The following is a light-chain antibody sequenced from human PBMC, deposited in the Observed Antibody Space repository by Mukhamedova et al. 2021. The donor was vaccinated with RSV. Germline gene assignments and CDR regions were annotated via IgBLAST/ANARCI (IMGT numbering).Light chain of an antibody. CDR3: QQYNSYSRT. CDR1: QSISSW. Sequence: TWGASQSISSWLAWYQQKPGKAPNLLIYKASSLESGVPSRFSGRGSGTEFTLTINSLQPDDFAIHYCQQYNSYSRTFGQGTKVEIK. J-gene: IGKJ1*01. V-gene: IGKV1-5*03. CDR2: KAS.